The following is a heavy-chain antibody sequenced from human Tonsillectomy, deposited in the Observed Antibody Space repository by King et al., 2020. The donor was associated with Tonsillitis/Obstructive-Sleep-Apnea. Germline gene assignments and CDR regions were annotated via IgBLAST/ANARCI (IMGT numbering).Heavy chain of an antibody. J-gene: IGHJ2*01. CDR1: GFIFSNAW. V-gene: IGHV3-15*01. Sequence: VQLVESGGGLVKPGGSLRISCAASGFIFSNAWMSWVRQAPGKGLEWVGRIKSKTDGGTTDYAAPVKGRFTISRDDSKNTLYLQMNSLKTEDTAVYYCTTDLWDTDWYFDLWGRGTLVTVSS. CDR3: TTDLWDTDWYFDL. D-gene: IGHD5-18*01. CDR2: IKSKTDGGTT.